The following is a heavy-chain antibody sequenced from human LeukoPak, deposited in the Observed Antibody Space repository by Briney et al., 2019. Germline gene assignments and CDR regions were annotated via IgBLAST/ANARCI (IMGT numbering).Heavy chain of an antibody. Sequence: GGSLRLSCAASEFTFSAYALHWVRQAPGKGLEWVAVISNDGSNNYYADSVKGRYTISRDNSKNTLYLQMNSLRAEDTAVYFCARGTTASCYTVADYWGQGTLVIVSS. CDR3: ARGTTASCYTVADY. D-gene: IGHD2/OR15-2a*01. CDR1: EFTFSAYA. J-gene: IGHJ4*02. V-gene: IGHV3-30*04. CDR2: ISNDGSNN.